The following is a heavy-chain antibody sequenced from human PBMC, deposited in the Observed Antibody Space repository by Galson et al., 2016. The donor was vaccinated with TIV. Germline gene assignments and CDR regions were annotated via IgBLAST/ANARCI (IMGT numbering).Heavy chain of an antibody. CDR2: FYYGGST. Sequence: SETLSFTCAVSGSSISSGYYWGWIRQSPGKGLEWIGSFYYGGSTYYNPPLKSRVAISVDTSKNQFSLRLSSVTAADTAVYYCAKMARTTGPDTEYYFDHWGQGMLVTVSS. J-gene: IGHJ4*02. CDR3: AKMARTTGPDTEYYFDH. V-gene: IGHV4-38-2*01. D-gene: IGHD1-1*01. CDR1: GSSISSGYY.